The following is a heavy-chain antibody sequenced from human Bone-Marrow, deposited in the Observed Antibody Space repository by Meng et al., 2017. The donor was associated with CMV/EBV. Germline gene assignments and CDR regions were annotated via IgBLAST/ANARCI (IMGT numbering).Heavy chain of an antibody. CDR2: IYWNDDK. CDR1: GFSLSTSGVG. V-gene: IGHV2-5*01. J-gene: IGHJ5*02. D-gene: IGHD3-3*01. Sequence: SGPTLVKPTQTLTLTCTFSGFSLSTSGVGVGWIRQPPGKALEWRALIYWNDDKGYSPSLKSRLTITKDTSKHQVVLTMTNMDPVDTATYYCAHNITDFWSPFEASVWFDPWGQGTLVTVSS. CDR3: AHNITDFWSPFEASVWFDP.